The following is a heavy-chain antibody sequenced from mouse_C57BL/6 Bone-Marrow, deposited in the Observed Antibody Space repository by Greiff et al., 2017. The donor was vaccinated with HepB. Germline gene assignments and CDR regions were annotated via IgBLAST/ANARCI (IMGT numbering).Heavy chain of an antibody. Sequence: EVKLMDSGGGLVQSGRSLRLSCATSGFTFSDFYMEWVRQAPGKGLEWIAASRNKANDYTTEYSASVKGRFIVSRDTSQSILYLQMNALRAEDTAIYYCARDAGGNYDYWGQGTTLTVSS. D-gene: IGHD2-1*01. CDR1: GFTFSDFY. CDR3: ARDAGGNYDY. J-gene: IGHJ2*01. V-gene: IGHV7-1*01. CDR2: SRNKANDYTT.